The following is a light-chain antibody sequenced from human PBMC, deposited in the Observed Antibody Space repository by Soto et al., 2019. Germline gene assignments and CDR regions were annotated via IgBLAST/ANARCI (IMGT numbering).Light chain of an antibody. CDR1: QGVSSY. CDR2: DAS. Sequence: EIMLTQSPATLSLSPGERATLSCRASQGVSSYLAWYQQKPGQAPRLLIYDASNRATGIPARFSGSGSGTDFTLTISSLEPEDFAVYYCQQRSNWPLTFGGGTKVDIK. V-gene: IGKV3-11*01. CDR3: QQRSNWPLT. J-gene: IGKJ4*01.